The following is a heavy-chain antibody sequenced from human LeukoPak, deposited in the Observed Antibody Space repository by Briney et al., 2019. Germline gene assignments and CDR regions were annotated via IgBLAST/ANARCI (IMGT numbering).Heavy chain of an antibody. CDR2: VSCRSLYL. V-gene: IGHV3-21*01. Sequence: PGGSLRLSCSASGFTFSRYSLNRVRQAPGKGLEWASVVSCRSLYLYYGDSVRGRFTFSRDSAKNSLYLQMNSLRAEDTAVYYCARAPYPYGSGSYHYFDYWGQGTLVTVSS. D-gene: IGHD3-10*01. CDR1: GFTFSRYS. CDR3: ARAPYPYGSGSYHYFDY. J-gene: IGHJ4*02.